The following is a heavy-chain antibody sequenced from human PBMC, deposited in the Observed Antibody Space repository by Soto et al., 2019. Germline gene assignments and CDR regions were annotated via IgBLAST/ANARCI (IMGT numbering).Heavy chain of an antibody. Sequence: LRLSCAASGFTFNTNAMSWVRQAPGKGLEWVSSISGTGSRTYYADSVKGRFTIARDNSKNTVSLQMNNLRAEDTGLYYCTKDTGYLSMDAWGQGTMVTFSS. J-gene: IGHJ6*02. V-gene: IGHV3-23*01. CDR1: GFTFNTNA. CDR3: TKDTGYLSMDA. D-gene: IGHD6-25*01. CDR2: ISGTGSRT.